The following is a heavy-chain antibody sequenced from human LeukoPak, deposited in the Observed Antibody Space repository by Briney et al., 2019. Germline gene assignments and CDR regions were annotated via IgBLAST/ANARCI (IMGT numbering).Heavy chain of an antibody. CDR1: GGTFSSYA. CDR2: IIPIFGTA. CDR3: ARAAIAVAVDQYYYYGMDV. V-gene: IGHV1-69*06. J-gene: IGHJ6*02. D-gene: IGHD6-19*01. Sequence: SVKVSCKASGGTFSSYAISWVRQAPGQGLEWMGGIIPIFGTANYAQKFQGRVTITADKSTSTAYMELSSLRSEDTAVYYCARAAIAVAVDQYYYYGMDVWGQGTTVTVSS.